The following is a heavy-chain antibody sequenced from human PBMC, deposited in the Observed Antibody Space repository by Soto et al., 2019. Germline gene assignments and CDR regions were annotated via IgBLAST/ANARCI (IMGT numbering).Heavy chain of an antibody. Sequence: LRLSCAASGFTFSSYGMHWVRQAPGKGLEWVAVISYDGSNKYYADSVKGRFTISRDNSKNTLYLQMNSLRAEDTAVYYCAKDGYYYDSSGYYPDPYFDYWGRGTLVTVSS. J-gene: IGHJ4*02. CDR1: GFTFSSYG. D-gene: IGHD3-22*01. CDR2: ISYDGSNK. CDR3: AKDGYYYDSSGYYPDPYFDY. V-gene: IGHV3-30*18.